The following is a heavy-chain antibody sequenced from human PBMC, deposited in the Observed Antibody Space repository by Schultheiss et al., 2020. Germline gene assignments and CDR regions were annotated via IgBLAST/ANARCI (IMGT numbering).Heavy chain of an antibody. CDR1: GFTFSTYW. CDR2: IKQDGSEK. Sequence: GSLRLSCAASGFTFSTYWMSWVRQAPGKGLEWVANIKQDGSEKYYVDSVKGRFTISRDNAKNSLYLQMNSLRAEDTAMYYCARERTEYPDYYDSSGYHDAFDIWGQGTMVTVSS. CDR3: ARERTEYPDYYDSSGYHDAFDI. V-gene: IGHV3-7*01. D-gene: IGHD3-22*01. J-gene: IGHJ3*02.